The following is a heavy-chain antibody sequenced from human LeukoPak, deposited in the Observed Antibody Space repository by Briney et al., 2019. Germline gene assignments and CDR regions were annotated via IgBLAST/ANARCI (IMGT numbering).Heavy chain of an antibody. CDR1: GYTFTSYY. J-gene: IGHJ4*02. CDR3: ARDKGSYYDFWSGYFVY. V-gene: IGHV1-46*01. CDR2: INPSGGST. Sequence: GASVKVSCKASGYTFTSYYMHWVRQAPGQGLEWMGIINPSGGSTSYAQKFQGRVTITTVESTSTAYMELRSLRSEDTAVYYWARDKGSYYDFWSGYFVYWGQGTLVTVSS. D-gene: IGHD3-3*01.